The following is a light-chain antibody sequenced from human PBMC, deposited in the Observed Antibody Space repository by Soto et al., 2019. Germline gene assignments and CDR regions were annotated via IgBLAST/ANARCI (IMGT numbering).Light chain of an antibody. CDR2: DAS. CDR1: QSVSRN. Sequence: EIVMTQSPATLSVSPGERATLSCRASQSVSRNVAWYQQTPGQAPRLLIHDASTRATGISVRFSGSGSGTESTLTISSLQSEDFAVSYGQQYNNWLWTFGQGTKVEIK. V-gene: IGKV3-15*01. CDR3: QQYNNWLWT. J-gene: IGKJ1*01.